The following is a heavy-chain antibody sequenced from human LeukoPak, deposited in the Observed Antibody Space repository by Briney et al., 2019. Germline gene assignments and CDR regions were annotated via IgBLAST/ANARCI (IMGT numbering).Heavy chain of an antibody. CDR3: ARGAVEMATPTPHY. CDR1: GFPFSSYW. Sequence: PGGSLRLSCAASGFPFSSYWMHWVRQAPWKGLVWVSHINTDGSSTNYADSVKGRFTISRDNAKNTLYLQMNSLRAEDTAVYYCARGAVEMATPTPHYWGQGTLVTVSS. V-gene: IGHV3-74*01. CDR2: INTDGSST. J-gene: IGHJ4*02. D-gene: IGHD5-24*01.